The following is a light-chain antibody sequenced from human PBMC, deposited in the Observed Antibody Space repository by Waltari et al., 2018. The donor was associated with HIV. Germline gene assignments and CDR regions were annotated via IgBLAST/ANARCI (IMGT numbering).Light chain of an antibody. CDR1: KLDNQY. CDR2: QDT. J-gene: IGLJ2*01. V-gene: IGLV3-1*01. Sequence: SYELTQPPSLSVSPGQTASIPCSGNKLDNQYVCWYHQRPGQSPVLVIYQDTKRPSDIPERFSWSSSGDTATLTISETQTVDEGDYYCQAWDSTVAVFGGGTRLTVL. CDR3: QAWDSTVAV.